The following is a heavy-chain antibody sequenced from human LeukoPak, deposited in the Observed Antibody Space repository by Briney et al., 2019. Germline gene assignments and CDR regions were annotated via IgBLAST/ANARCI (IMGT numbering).Heavy chain of an antibody. CDR1: GFTFSSYG. V-gene: IGHV3-33*01. Sequence: PGGSLRLSCAASGFTFSSYGMHWVRQAPGKGLEWVAVIWYDGSKEYYADSVKGRFTISRDNSKNTLYLQMNSLRAEDTAVYYCAREGGYGDYIYYFDYWGQGTLVTVSS. CDR3: AREGGYGDYIYYFDY. J-gene: IGHJ4*02. D-gene: IGHD4-17*01. CDR2: IWYDGSKE.